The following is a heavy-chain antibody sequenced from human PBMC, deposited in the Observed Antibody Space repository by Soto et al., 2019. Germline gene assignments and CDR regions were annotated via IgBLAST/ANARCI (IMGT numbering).Heavy chain of an antibody. CDR3: ARDVDRTSHLNWFDP. J-gene: IGHJ5*02. Sequence: GGSLRLSCEVSGFSLSGYGMHWVRQAPGKGLEWVAVIWYHGTTKNYADSVKGRFTISRDTSKNTVYLQMDSLKVEDTAVYYCARDVDRTSHLNWFDPWAQGVMVTGSS. D-gene: IGHD5-12*01. CDR2: IWYHGTTK. V-gene: IGHV3-33*01. CDR1: GFSLSGYG.